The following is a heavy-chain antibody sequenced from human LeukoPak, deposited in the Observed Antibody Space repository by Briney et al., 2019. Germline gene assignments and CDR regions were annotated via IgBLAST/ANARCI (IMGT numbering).Heavy chain of an antibody. Sequence: SETLSLTCTVSGGSISSSSYYWSWIRQPPGKGLEWIGEINHSGSTNYNPSLKSRVTISVDTSKNQFSLKLSSVTAADTAVYYCARTATGTAGTNWGQGTLVTVSS. J-gene: IGHJ4*02. CDR3: ARTATGTAGTN. CDR1: GGSISSSSYY. CDR2: INHSGST. D-gene: IGHD1-14*01. V-gene: IGHV4-39*07.